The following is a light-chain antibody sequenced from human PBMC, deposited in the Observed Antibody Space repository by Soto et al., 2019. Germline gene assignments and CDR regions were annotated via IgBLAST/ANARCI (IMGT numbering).Light chain of an antibody. CDR1: SSDVGGYNY. V-gene: IGLV2-14*01. CDR3: CSYAGTVAYV. Sequence: QSVLTQPASVSGSPGQSITISCTGTSSDVGGYNYVSWYQQHPGRAPKFMIYDVNTRPSGISNRFSGSKSGDTASLTISGLQAEDEADYFCCSYAGTVAYVFGTGTKVTVL. CDR2: DVN. J-gene: IGLJ1*01.